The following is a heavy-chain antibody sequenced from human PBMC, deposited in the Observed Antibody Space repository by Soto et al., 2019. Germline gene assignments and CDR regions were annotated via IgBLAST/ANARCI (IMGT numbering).Heavy chain of an antibody. CDR3: ATSQKGYNWNYFDH. J-gene: IGHJ4*02. D-gene: IGHD1-20*01. CDR2: VFYTGFT. CDR1: GGSISGSYYY. V-gene: IGHV4-39*01. Sequence: SSETLSLTSAVSGGSISGSYYYWGWLLQSPGKGPEWIGRVFYTGFTSYNPSLESRVSVSVDTSKNQFSLKVSGVSAADTAVYYCATSQKGYNWNYFDHWGQGALVTVSS.